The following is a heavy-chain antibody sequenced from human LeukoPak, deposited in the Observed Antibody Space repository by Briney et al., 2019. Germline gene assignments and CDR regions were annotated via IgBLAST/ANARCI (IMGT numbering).Heavy chain of an antibody. V-gene: IGHV3-23*01. CDR2: ISGSGGST. CDR1: GVFFNSYW. J-gene: IGHJ4*02. Sequence: PGGALRLSCVTSGVFFNSYWMRWVRQAPGKGVEWGSAISGSGGSTYYADSVKGRFTISRYNSKNTLYLQMNSLRAEDTAVYYCAKGSFLLYSYGYFDYWGQGTLVTVSS. D-gene: IGHD5-18*01. CDR3: AKGSFLLYSYGYFDY.